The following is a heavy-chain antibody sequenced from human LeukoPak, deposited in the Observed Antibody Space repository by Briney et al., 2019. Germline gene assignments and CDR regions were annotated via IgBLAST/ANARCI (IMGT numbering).Heavy chain of an antibody. J-gene: IGHJ4*02. CDR3: ARDDVILSDSSSPTY. CDR1: GGSISSGGYY. D-gene: IGHD6-6*01. V-gene: IGHV4-30-2*01. Sequence: SQTLSLTCTVSGGSISSGGYYWSWIRQPPGKGLEWIGYIYHSGSTYYNPSLKSRVTISVDRSKNQFSLKLSSVTAADTAVYYCARDDVILSDSSSPTYWGQGTLVTVSS. CDR2: IYHSGST.